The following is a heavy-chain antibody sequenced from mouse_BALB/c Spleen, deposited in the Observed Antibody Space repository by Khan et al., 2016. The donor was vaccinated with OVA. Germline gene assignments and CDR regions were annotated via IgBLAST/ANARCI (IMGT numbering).Heavy chain of an antibody. CDR1: GYSFTSYY. J-gene: IGHJ3*01. CDR3: ARHGYVAWFAY. V-gene: IGHV1S135*01. CDR2: IDPFNGGT. D-gene: IGHD2-2*01. Sequence: VQLKQSGPELMKPGASVKISCKASGYSFTSYYIHWVKQSHGKSLEWIGYIDPFNGGTSYNPKFKGKATLTVDKSSSTAYMHLSSLTSDDAVVYYCARHGYVAWFAYWGQGTLVTVSA.